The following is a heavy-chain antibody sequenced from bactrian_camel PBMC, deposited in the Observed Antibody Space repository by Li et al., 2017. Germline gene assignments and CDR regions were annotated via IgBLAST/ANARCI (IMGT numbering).Heavy chain of an antibody. CDR2: IDSDGRT. Sequence: HVQLVESGGGSVQAGESLRLSCVVSGYRYSTYCMGWFRQVPGNEREPLASIDSDGRTSVADSVKGRFTISGDNAKNTLYLQMNSLKNDDSGVYYCAAEHGGSWSFGYGGQGTQVTVS. CDR1: GYRYSTYC. D-gene: IGHD6*01. V-gene: IGHV3S53*01. CDR3: AAEHGGSWSFGY. J-gene: IGHJ6*01.